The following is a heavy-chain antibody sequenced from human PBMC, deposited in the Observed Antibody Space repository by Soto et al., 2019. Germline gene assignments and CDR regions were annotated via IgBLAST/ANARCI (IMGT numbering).Heavy chain of an antibody. Sequence: GRSLRLSCAASGLTFSSCAMTWVRQAPGMGLQWVSAVSDDGGSTWYADSVRGRFTISRDNSKNTLYLQLNSLGAEDTAVYYCAKDKPAAGSQWLVPIWGRGTLVTVSS. CDR3: AKDKPAAGSQWLVPI. CDR2: VSDDGGST. D-gene: IGHD6-19*01. V-gene: IGHV3-23*01. CDR1: GLTFSSCA. J-gene: IGHJ4*02.